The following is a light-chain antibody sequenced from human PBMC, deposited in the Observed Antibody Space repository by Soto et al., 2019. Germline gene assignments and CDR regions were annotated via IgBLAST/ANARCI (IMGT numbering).Light chain of an antibody. CDR1: QSVSSSY. CDR3: QQHGSSPPSWT. V-gene: IGKV3-20*01. CDR2: GAS. J-gene: IGKJ1*01. Sequence: ETVLTQSPGTLSLSPGERATLFCRASQSVSSSYLAWYQQKPCQAPRLLIYGASSRATGIPDRFSGSGSGTDFTLTISILEPEDFAVYYCQQHGSSPPSWTFGQGTQVEIK.